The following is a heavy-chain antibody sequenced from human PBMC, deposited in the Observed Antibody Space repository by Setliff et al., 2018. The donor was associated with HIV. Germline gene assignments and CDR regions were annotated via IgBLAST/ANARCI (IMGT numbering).Heavy chain of an antibody. CDR2: ISSSGSTI. CDR1: GFTFSSYS. CDR3: ARSHYYYYYMDV. J-gene: IGHJ6*03. Sequence: GGSLRLSCAASGFTFSSYSMNWVRQAPGKGLEWLSYISSSGSTIYYADSVKGRFTVSRDNAKNSLYLQMNSLRAEDTAVYYCARSHYYYYYMDVWGKGTTVTVSS. V-gene: IGHV3-48*04.